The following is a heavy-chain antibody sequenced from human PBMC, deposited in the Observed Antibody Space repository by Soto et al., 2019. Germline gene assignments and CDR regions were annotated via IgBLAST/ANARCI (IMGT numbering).Heavy chain of an antibody. CDR1: GFTFSNYA. D-gene: IGHD3-10*01. CDR3: AKTPRGHPTRVRGVPIDY. J-gene: IGHJ4*02. V-gene: IGHV3-23*01. Sequence: VQLLESGGGLVQPGGSLRLSCAASGFTFSNYAMTWVRQAPGKGLEWVSSLSAGGGTTYYADSVKGRFTISRDNSKNTLFLQMNSLRAEDTALYCCAKTPRGHPTRVRGVPIDYWGQGTRVTVSS. CDR2: LSAGGGTT.